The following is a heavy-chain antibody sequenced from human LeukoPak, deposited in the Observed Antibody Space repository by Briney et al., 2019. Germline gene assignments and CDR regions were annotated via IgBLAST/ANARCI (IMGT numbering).Heavy chain of an antibody. J-gene: IGHJ4*02. V-gene: IGHV1-69*04. D-gene: IGHD4-23*01. CDR1: GCTFSSYA. Sequence: ASVKVSCKASGCTFSSYAISWVRQAPGQGLEWMGRIIPILGIANYAQKFQGRVTITADKSTSTAYMELSSLRSEDTAMYYCARESYSGNPYFDYWGQGTLVTVSS. CDR3: ARESYSGNPYFDY. CDR2: IIPILGIA.